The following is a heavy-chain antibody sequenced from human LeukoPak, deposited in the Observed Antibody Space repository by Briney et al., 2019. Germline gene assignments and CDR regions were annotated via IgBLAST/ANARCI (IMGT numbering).Heavy chain of an antibody. J-gene: IGHJ4*02. CDR2: ISGSGGST. CDR1: GFTFSSYA. CDR3: AKEGYCSGGSCYSPYYFDY. V-gene: IGHV3-23*01. D-gene: IGHD2-15*01. Sequence: PGGSLRLSCAASGFTFSSYAMSWVRQAPGKGLEWVSAISGSGGSTYYADSVKGRFTISRDNSKNTLYLQMNSLRAEDTAVYYCAKEGYCSGGSCYSPYYFDYWGQGTLVTVSS.